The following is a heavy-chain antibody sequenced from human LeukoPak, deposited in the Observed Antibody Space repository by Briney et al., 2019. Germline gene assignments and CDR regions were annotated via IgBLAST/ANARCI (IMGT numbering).Heavy chain of an antibody. CDR1: GYTFTSYG. CDR2: VSAYNGNT. V-gene: IGHV1-18*01. CDR3: ARVEGYSGYDAFDI. D-gene: IGHD5-12*01. Sequence: ASVKVSCKASGYTFTSYGISWVRQAPGQGLEWMGWVSAYNGNTNYAQKLQGRVTMTADTSTSTAYMELRSLRSDDTAVYYCARVEGYSGYDAFDIWGQGTMVTVSS. J-gene: IGHJ3*02.